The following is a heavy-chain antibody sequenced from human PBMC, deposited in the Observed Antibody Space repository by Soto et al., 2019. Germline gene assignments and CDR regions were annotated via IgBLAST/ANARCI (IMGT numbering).Heavy chain of an antibody. Sequence: SETLSLTCTISGGSISVYYWSWVRQSPGQGLEWIGYIYDSGSPYYNPSLKTRVTISADTSKNQISLKLTSATAADTAVYFCARGVGSSPPRYWGRGTLVTVSS. CDR2: IYDSGSP. V-gene: IGHV4-59*01. D-gene: IGHD3-9*01. J-gene: IGHJ4*02. CDR3: ARGVGSSPPRY. CDR1: GGSISVYY.